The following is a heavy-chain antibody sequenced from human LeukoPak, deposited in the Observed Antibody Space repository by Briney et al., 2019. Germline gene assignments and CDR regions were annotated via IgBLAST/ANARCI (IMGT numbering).Heavy chain of an antibody. CDR1: GFTFSSYW. CDR2: IKNDGSST. CDR3: ARGKPGGPDVFDI. V-gene: IGHV3-74*01. Sequence: GGSLRLSCAASGFTFSSYWMHWVRQAPGKGLVWVSRIKNDGSSTSYADSVKGRFTISRDNAKNTLYLQMNSLRAEDTAVYYCARGKPGGPDVFDIWGQGTMVTVSS. J-gene: IGHJ3*02. D-gene: IGHD4-23*01.